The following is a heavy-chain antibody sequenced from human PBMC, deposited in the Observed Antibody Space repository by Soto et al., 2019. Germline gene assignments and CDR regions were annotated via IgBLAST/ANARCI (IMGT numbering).Heavy chain of an antibody. D-gene: IGHD3-22*01. J-gene: IGHJ4*02. CDR3: AKDWGITMIVVVMDY. V-gene: IGHV3-30*18. Sequence: PGGSLRRSCAASGFTFSSYGMHWVRQAPGKGLEWVAVISYDGSNKYYADSVKGRFTISRDNSKNTLYLQMNSLRAEDTAVYYCAKDWGITMIVVVMDYWGQGTLVTVS. CDR1: GFTFSSYG. CDR2: ISYDGSNK.